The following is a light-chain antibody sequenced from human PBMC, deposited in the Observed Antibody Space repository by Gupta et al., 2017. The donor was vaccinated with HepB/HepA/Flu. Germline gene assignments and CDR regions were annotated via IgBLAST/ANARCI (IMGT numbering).Light chain of an antibody. CDR2: LGS. J-gene: IGKJ1*01. CDR3: RQALQTPLA. V-gene: IGKV2-28*01. CDR1: QSLLHSNGYNY. Sequence: DIVMTQSPLSLPVTPGEPASISCRSSQSLLHSNGYNYLDWYLQKPGHSPQLLIYLGSSRASGVPDSFSGSGSGTDFTLKISRVEAEDVGVYYCRQALQTPLAFGQGTKVEI.